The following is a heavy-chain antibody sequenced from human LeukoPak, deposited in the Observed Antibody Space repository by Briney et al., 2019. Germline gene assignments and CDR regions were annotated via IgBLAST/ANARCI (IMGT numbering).Heavy chain of an antibody. V-gene: IGHV4-34*01. CDR1: GGSFSGYY. J-gene: IGHJ3*02. CDR2: INHSGST. CDR3: ARPYCSSTSCWGSAFDI. Sequence: SETLSLTCAVYGGSFSGYYWSWIRQPPGKGLEWIGEINHSGSTNYNPSLKSRVTISVDTSKNQFSLKLSSVTAADTAVYYCARPYCSSTSCWGSAFDIWGQGTMVTVSS. D-gene: IGHD2-2*01.